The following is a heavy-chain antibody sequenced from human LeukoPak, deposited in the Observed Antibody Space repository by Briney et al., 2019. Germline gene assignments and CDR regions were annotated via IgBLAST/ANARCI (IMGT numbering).Heavy chain of an antibody. J-gene: IGHJ6*03. D-gene: IGHD6-13*01. CDR2: IKQDGSEK. CDR3: ARDIAAAGTRTYYYYYYMDV. Sequence: GGSLRLSCAASGFTFSSYWMSWVRQAPGKGLEWVANIKQDGSEKYYVDSVKGRFTISRDNAKNSLYLQMNSLRAEDTAVYYCARDIAAAGTRTYYYYYYMDVWGKGTTVTVS. CDR1: GFTFSSYW. V-gene: IGHV3-7*01.